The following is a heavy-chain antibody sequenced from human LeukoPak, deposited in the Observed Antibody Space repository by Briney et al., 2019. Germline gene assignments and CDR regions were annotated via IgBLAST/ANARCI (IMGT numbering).Heavy chain of an antibody. Sequence: GGSLRLSCAASRFNFNDYGMHWVRQAPGKGLEWAAFIRYDGSNKYYADSVKGRFTISRDNSKNTLYLQMNSLRAEDTAVYYCATVAGTPTYFDYWGQGTLVTVSS. V-gene: IGHV3-30*02. CDR2: IRYDGSNK. CDR1: RFNFNDYG. J-gene: IGHJ4*02. D-gene: IGHD2-15*01. CDR3: ATVAGTPTYFDY.